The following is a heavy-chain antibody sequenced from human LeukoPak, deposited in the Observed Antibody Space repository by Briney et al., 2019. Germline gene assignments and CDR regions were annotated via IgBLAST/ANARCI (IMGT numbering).Heavy chain of an antibody. Sequence: GGSLRLSCAASGFTFSSYGMHWVRQAPGKGLEWVSYISSSGSTIYYADSVKGRFTISRDNAKNSLYLQMNSLRAEDTAVYYCARGSVVVVKGYFDYWGQGTLVTVSS. CDR2: ISSSGSTI. CDR3: ARGSVVVVKGYFDY. D-gene: IGHD2-15*01. CDR1: GFTFSSYG. J-gene: IGHJ4*02. V-gene: IGHV3-48*04.